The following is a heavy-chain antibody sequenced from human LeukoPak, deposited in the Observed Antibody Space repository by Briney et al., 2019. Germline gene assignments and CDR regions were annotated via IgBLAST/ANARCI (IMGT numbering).Heavy chain of an antibody. CDR2: IKQGGSEK. CDR3: ARDYPYYSDSSILDRFDY. CDR1: EFTFSNYW. J-gene: IGHJ4*02. D-gene: IGHD3-22*01. V-gene: IGHV3-7*05. Sequence: PGGSLRLSCAAFEFTFSNYWMSWVRQAPGKGLEWVANIKQGGSEKYYVDSVKGRFTISRDNAKNSLYLQMNSLRAEDTAVYYCARDYPYYSDSSILDRFDYWGQGTLVTVSS.